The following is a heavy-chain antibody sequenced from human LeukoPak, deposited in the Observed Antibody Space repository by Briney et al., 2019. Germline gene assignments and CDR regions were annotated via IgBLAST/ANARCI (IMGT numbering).Heavy chain of an antibody. D-gene: IGHD6-13*01. CDR3: AKGIAAAGLYYYGMDV. V-gene: IGHV3-23*01. J-gene: IGHJ6*02. CDR2: ISGSGGST. CDR1: GFTFSSYA. Sequence: GGSLRLSCAASGFTFSSYAMSWVRQAPGKGLEWVSAISGSGGSTYYADSVKGRSTISRDNSKNTLYLQMNSLRAEDTAVYYCAKGIAAAGLYYYGMDVWGQGTTVTVSS.